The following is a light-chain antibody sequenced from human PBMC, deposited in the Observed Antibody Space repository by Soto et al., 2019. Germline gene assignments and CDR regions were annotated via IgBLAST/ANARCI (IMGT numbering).Light chain of an antibody. V-gene: IGKV1-39*01. Sequence: DIQMTQSPSSLSASVGDRVTITCRASQSISSYLNWYQQKPGKAHKLLIYAASSLQSGVPSRFSGSGSGTDFTLTISRLQPEDFATYYCQQSYSTWTFGQGTKVEIK. J-gene: IGKJ1*01. CDR2: AAS. CDR3: QQSYSTWT. CDR1: QSISSY.